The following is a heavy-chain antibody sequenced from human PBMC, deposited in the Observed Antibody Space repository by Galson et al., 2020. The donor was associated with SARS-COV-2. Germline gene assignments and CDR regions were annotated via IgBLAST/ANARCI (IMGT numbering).Heavy chain of an antibody. CDR1: GFTFSNAW. Sequence: GGSLRLSCAASGFTFSNAWMNWVRQAPGKGLEWVGRIKSKTDGGTTDYAAPVKGGFTISRDDSKNTLYLQMNSLKTEDTAVYYCTTGYVVVVPAAIGGSYYYGMDVWGQGTTVTVSS. V-gene: IGHV3-15*07. CDR2: IKSKTDGGTT. CDR3: TTGYVVVVPAAIGGSYYYGMDV. D-gene: IGHD2-2*01. J-gene: IGHJ6*01.